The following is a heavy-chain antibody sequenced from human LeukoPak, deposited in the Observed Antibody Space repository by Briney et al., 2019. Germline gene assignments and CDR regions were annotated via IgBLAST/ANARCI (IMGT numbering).Heavy chain of an antibody. V-gene: IGHV4-61*01. D-gene: IGHD6-19*01. J-gene: IGHJ4*02. Sequence: SETLSLTCTVSGGSVSSGSYYWTWIRQPPGRGLEWIGYIYYSGTTNYNPSLKSRVTISVDTSKNQFSLKLGSVTAADTAVYYCARVGIAVASQFFDYWGQGTLVTVSS. CDR3: ARVGIAVASQFFDY. CDR2: IYYSGTT. CDR1: GGSVSSGSYY.